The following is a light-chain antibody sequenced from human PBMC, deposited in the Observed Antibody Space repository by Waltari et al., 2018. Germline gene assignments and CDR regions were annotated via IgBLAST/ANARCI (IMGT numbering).Light chain of an antibody. CDR2: YNN. V-gene: IGLV1-44*01. CDR3: SAWDDSLNAWV. J-gene: IGLJ3*02. CDR1: SSHIRRYP. Sequence: QSVLTQPPSVSGTPGQRVTIPCPGSSSHIRRYPVNWYQQSPGTAPKLLIYYNNQRPTGVPDRFSGSKSGTSASLAISGLQSADEADYHCSAWDDSLNAWVFGGGTRLTVL.